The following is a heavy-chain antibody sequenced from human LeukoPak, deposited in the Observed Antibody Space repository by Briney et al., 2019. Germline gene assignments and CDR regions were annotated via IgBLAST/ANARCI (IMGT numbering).Heavy chain of an antibody. CDR3: ARDLAYSRLDY. CDR2: INPDGSEK. CDR1: GFPFGGSG. Sequence: GGPRRFSCAASGFPFGGSGLAGVGKAPGKGLEWVASINPDGSEKYSVDSVEGRFTISRDNAKNLLYLQVNSLRVEDTAFYYCARDLAYSRLDYWGQGMLVTVSS. V-gene: IGHV3-7*01. D-gene: IGHD5-18*01. J-gene: IGHJ4*02.